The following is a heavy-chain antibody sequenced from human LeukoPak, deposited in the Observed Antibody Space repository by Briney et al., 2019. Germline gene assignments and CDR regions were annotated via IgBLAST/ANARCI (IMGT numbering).Heavy chain of an antibody. CDR2: ISYDGSNK. CDR1: GFTFSSYA. Sequence: GGSLRLSCAASGFTFSSYAMHWVRQAPGKGLEWVAVISYDGSNKYYADSVKGRFTISRDNSKNTLYLQMNSLRAEDTAVYYCARETYCGGDCYSNYFDYWGQGTLVTVSS. J-gene: IGHJ4*02. V-gene: IGHV3-30-3*01. D-gene: IGHD2-21*02. CDR3: ARETYCGGDCYSNYFDY.